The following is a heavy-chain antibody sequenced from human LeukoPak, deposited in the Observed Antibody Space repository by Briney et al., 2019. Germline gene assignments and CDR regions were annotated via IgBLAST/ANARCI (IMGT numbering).Heavy chain of an antibody. Sequence: ASVKVSCKASGYTFTSYGISWVRQAPGQGLEWMGWISAYNGNTNYAQKFQGRVTITTDESTSTAYMELSSLRSEDAAVYYCARSRLELAWRGAFDIWGQGTMVTVSS. CDR3: ARSRLELAWRGAFDI. V-gene: IGHV1-18*01. D-gene: IGHD1-7*01. J-gene: IGHJ3*02. CDR1: GYTFTSYG. CDR2: ISAYNGNT.